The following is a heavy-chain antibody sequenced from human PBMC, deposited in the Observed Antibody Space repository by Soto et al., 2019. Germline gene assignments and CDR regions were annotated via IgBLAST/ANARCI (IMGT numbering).Heavy chain of an antibody. D-gene: IGHD3-16*01. J-gene: IGHJ4*02. CDR2: IKQDGSEY. CDR1: GFTFSTYW. V-gene: IGHV3-7*01. Sequence: PGGSLRLSCAASGFTFSTYWMTWVRQAPGKGLEWVANIKQDGSEYYYVGSVKSRFTISRDNAKNSLYLQMNSLRAEDTAVYYCAVGFDYWGQGTLVTVSS. CDR3: AVGFDY.